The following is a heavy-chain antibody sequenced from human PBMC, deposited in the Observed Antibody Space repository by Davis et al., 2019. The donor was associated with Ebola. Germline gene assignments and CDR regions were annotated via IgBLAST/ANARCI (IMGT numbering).Heavy chain of an antibody. Sequence: HSQTLSLTCAISGDSVSSGAWNWIRQSPSRGLEWLGGTYYSSKWYDGYAESVKSRINISPDTAKNQFSLHLNSVTPEDTAVYYCARGWLRSGLDVWGKGAAVTVSS. CDR2: TYYSSKWYD. V-gene: IGHV6-1*01. CDR3: ARGWLRSGLDV. CDR1: GDSVSSGA. D-gene: IGHD5-12*01. J-gene: IGHJ6*04.